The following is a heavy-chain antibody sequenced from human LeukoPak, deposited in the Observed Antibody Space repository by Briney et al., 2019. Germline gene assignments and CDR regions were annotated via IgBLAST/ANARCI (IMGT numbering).Heavy chain of an antibody. CDR3: AKDSSYGSTDY. D-gene: IGHD5-18*01. J-gene: IGHJ4*02. CDR2: IYSGGST. CDR1: GFTVSSNY. Sequence: GGSLRLSCAASGFTVSSNYMSWVRQAPGKGLEWVSVIYSGGSTYYADSVKGRFTISRDNAKNSLYLQMNSLRAEDTALYYCAKDSSYGSTDYWGQGTLVTVSS. V-gene: IGHV3-53*05.